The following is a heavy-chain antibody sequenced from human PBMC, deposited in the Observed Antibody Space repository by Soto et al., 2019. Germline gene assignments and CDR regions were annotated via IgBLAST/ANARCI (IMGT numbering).Heavy chain of an antibody. V-gene: IGHV3-74*01. CDR1: GFTLSSRW. J-gene: IGHJ6*02. CDR2: IKTDGSST. CDR3: AKDRGSGSYAANYYYYGMDV. Sequence: PGGSLRLSCAASGFTLSSRWMHWVRQAPGKGLVWVSRIKTDGSSTRYADSVKGRFTISRDNAKNTLYLQMNSLRAEDTAMYYCAKDRGSGSYAANYYYYGMDVWGQGTTVTVSS. D-gene: IGHD3-10*01.